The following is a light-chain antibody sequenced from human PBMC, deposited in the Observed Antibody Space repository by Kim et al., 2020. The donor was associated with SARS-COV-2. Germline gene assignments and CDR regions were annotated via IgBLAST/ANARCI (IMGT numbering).Light chain of an antibody. CDR1: QSVSSN. CDR2: GAS. CDR3: QQYNNWPFT. Sequence: PGERATLSCRASQSVSSNVAWYQQKPGQAPRLLIYGASTRATGIPARFSGSGSGTEFTLTISSLQSEDFAVYYCQQYNNWPFTFGPGTKVDIK. V-gene: IGKV3-15*01. J-gene: IGKJ3*01.